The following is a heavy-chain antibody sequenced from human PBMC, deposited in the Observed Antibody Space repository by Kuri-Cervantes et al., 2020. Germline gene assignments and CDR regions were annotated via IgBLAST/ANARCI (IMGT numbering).Heavy chain of an antibody. CDR1: GGSIGSGGYY. J-gene: IGHJ4*02. V-gene: IGHV4-39*02. D-gene: IGHD3-3*01. Sequence: SETLSLTCTISGGSIGSGGYYWSWIRQHPGKGLEWIVTLHYFGETYYNPSLKSRVTISKDTSNNQFSLNLNSVTAADTAVYYCARESERSRYYDFWSGRSGYFDYWGQGTLVTVSS. CDR2: LHYFGET. CDR3: ARESERSRYYDFWSGRSGYFDY.